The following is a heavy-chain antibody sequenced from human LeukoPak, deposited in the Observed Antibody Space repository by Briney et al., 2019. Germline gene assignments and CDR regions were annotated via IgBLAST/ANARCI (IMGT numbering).Heavy chain of an antibody. CDR1: GFTFSSYG. J-gene: IGHJ4*02. CDR2: ISYDGSNK. D-gene: IGHD6-13*01. Sequence: PGGSLRLSCAASGFTFSSYGMHWVRQAPGKGLEWVAVISYDGSNKYYADSVKGRFTISRDNSKNTLYLQMNSLRAEDTAVYYCARGKRGYSSSWYDYWGQGTLVTVSS. V-gene: IGHV3-30*03. CDR3: ARGKRGYSSSWYDY.